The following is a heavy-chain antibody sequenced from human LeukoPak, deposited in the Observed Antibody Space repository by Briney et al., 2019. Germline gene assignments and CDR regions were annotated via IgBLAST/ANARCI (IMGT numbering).Heavy chain of an antibody. D-gene: IGHD6-6*01. CDR3: AKATYSTSPGYYFDY. V-gene: IGHV3-9*01. CDR2: ISWNSGSI. J-gene: IGHJ4*02. Sequence: GGSLRLSCAASGFTFDDYAMHWVRQAPGKGLEWVSGISWNSGSIAYADSVKGRFTISRDNAKNSLYLQMNSLRAEDTAFYCCAKATYSTSPGYYFDYWGQGTLVTVSS. CDR1: GFTFDDYA.